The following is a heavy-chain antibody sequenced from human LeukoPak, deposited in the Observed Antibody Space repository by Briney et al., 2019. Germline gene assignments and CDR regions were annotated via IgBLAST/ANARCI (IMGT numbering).Heavy chain of an antibody. D-gene: IGHD2-2*01. V-gene: IGHV1-2*06. CDR2: INPNSGGT. Sequence: ASVQVSCKASGYTLTYYYMHWVRQAPGQGLEWMGRINPNSGGTNYAQKFQGRVTMTRDTSTSTAYMELSRLRSDDTAVYYCARGSGYCSSTSCYHYFDYWGQGTLVTVSS. CDR1: GYTLTYYY. CDR3: ARGSGYCSSTSCYHYFDY. J-gene: IGHJ4*02.